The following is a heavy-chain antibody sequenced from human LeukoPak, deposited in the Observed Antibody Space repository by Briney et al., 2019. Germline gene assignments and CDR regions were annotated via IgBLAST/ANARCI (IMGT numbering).Heavy chain of an antibody. V-gene: IGHV5-51*01. CDR2: MYPGDSNT. CDR1: GYRFSSYW. CDR3: ARDYGSGSGNWFDA. J-gene: IGHJ5*02. D-gene: IGHD3-10*01. Sequence: GESLQISCQGSGYRFSSYWIGWVRQMPGKGLEWMGTMYPGDSNTRYSPSFQGQVTMSVDKSLTTAYLEWRGLKASDTAMYYCARDYGSGSGNWFDAWGPGTLVTVSS.